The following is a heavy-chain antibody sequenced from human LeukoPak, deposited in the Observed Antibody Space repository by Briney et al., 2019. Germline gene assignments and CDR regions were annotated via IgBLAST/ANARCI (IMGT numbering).Heavy chain of an antibody. D-gene: IGHD3-3*01. CDR2: ISSSGSTI. Sequence: PGGSLRLSCAASGFTFSDYYMSWIRQAPGKGLEWVSYISSSGSTIYYAGSVKGRFTISRDNAKNSLYLQMNSLRAEDTAVYYCATAYLYDFWSGYYDLYDYWGQGTLVTVSS. CDR1: GFTFSDYY. CDR3: ATAYLYDFWSGYYDLYDY. V-gene: IGHV3-11*01. J-gene: IGHJ4*02.